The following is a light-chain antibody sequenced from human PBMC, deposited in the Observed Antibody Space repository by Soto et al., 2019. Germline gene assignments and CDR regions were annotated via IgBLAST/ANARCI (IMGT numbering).Light chain of an antibody. Sequence: EIVLTQSPGTLSLSPGERATLSCRASQSVSSSYLAWYQQKPGQAPRLVIYGASSRATGIPDRFSGSGSGTDFTLTISRLEPEDFAVYYCHQYHYWWTFGQGTKVDIK. CDR3: HQYHYWWT. CDR1: QSVSSSY. J-gene: IGKJ1*01. V-gene: IGKV3-20*01. CDR2: GAS.